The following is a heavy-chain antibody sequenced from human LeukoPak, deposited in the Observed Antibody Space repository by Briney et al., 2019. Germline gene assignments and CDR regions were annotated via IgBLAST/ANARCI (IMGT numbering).Heavy chain of an antibody. J-gene: IGHJ4*02. CDR2: ISDSGRTT. V-gene: IGHV3-11*01. Sequence: GGSLGLSCTASGFAFRDYYMTWIRQAPGKGLEWVSYISDSGRTTYYADSVKGRFTISRDNAKNSLFLQMNSLRAEDTAVYYCATRNLDYWGQGTLATVSS. CDR3: ATRNLDY. D-gene: IGHD1-14*01. CDR1: GFAFRDYY.